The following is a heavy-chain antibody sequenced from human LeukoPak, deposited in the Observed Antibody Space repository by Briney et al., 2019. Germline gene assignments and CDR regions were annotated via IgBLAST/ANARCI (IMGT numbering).Heavy chain of an antibody. J-gene: IGHJ5*02. CDR2: IYYSGST. CDR3: ASYSTSGFDP. Sequence: KPSETLSLTCTVSGGSISSYYWSWIRQPPGKGLEWIGYIYYSGSTYYNPSLKSRVTISVDTSKNQFSLKLSSVTAADTAVYYCASYSTSGFDPWGQGTLVTVSS. CDR1: GGSISSYY. D-gene: IGHD4-11*01. V-gene: IGHV4-59*06.